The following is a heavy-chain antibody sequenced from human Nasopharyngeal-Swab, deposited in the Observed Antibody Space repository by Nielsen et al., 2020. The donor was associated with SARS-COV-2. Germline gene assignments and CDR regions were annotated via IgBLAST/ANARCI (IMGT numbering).Heavy chain of an antibody. Sequence: GESLKISCAASGFTVSSNYMSWVRQAPGKGLVWVSHINGDGSSTTYADSVKGRFTISRDNAKNTLYLQMDNLRAEDTAVYYCTRLTYYYDSSSGGWGQGTLVTVSS. D-gene: IGHD3-22*01. CDR3: TRLTYYYDSSSGG. CDR2: INGDGSST. V-gene: IGHV3-74*01. CDR1: GFTVSSNY. J-gene: IGHJ4*02.